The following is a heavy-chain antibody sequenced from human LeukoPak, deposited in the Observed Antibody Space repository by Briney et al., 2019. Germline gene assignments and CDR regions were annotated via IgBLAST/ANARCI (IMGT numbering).Heavy chain of an antibody. CDR2: ISAYNGNT. CDR3: ASSLGYYDSSGYYLNYYYYYYMDV. Sequence: GASVKVSCKASGYTFTSYGISWVRQAPGQGLEWMGWISAYNGNTNYAQKLQGRVTMTTDTSTSTAYMELRSLRSDDTAVYYCASSLGYYDSSGYYLNYYYYYYMDVWGKGTTVTVSS. V-gene: IGHV1-18*01. D-gene: IGHD3-22*01. CDR1: GYTFTSYG. J-gene: IGHJ6*03.